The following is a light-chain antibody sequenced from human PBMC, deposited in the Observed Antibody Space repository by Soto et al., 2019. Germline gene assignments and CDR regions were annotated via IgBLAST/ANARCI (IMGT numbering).Light chain of an antibody. J-gene: IGKJ3*01. Sequence: DIQMTQSPSTLSASVGDRVTITCRASQSISSWLAWYQQKPGKAPKLLIYDASSLESGVPSRFSGSGSGTELPLTISSLQPDDFAPYYCQQYNSYSHITFGPGTKVDIK. CDR3: QQYNSYSHIT. CDR1: QSISSW. CDR2: DAS. V-gene: IGKV1-5*01.